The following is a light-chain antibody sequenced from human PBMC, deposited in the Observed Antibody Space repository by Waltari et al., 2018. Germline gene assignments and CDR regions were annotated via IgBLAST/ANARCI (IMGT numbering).Light chain of an antibody. CDR2: RNK. CDR1: SSNIGDHT. Sequence: QSVLTQPPSASGTPGQRVTISCSGSSSNIGDHTINWYQQLPGTAPKRRFYRNKPRPSGFPARFSGSKSGTSASLAISGLQSEDEADYYCATWDASLNGVYVFGTGTKVTVL. V-gene: IGLV1-44*01. CDR3: ATWDASLNGVYV. J-gene: IGLJ1*01.